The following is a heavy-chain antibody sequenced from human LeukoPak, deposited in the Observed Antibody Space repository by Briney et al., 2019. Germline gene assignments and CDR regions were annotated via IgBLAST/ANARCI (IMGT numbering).Heavy chain of an antibody. V-gene: IGHV3-7*03. Sequence: GGSLRLSCAASGFTFSSYWMNRARQAPGKGLEWVASINHNGNVNYYVDSVKGRFTISRDNAKNSLYLQMSNLRAEDTAVYFCARGGGLDVWGRGATVTVSS. CDR1: GFTFSSYW. D-gene: IGHD3-16*01. CDR2: INHNGNVN. CDR3: ARGGGLDV. J-gene: IGHJ6*02.